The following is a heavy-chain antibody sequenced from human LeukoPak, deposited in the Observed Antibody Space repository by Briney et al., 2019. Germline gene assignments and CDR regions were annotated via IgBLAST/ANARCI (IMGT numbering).Heavy chain of an antibody. Sequence: GGSLRLSCAASGFTFSSYSMNWVRQAPGKGLEWVSSISSSSSYIYYADSVKGRFTISRDNAKNSLYLQMNSLRAEDTAVYYCARDRGSGSYLFDYWGQGTLVTVSS. J-gene: IGHJ4*02. CDR3: ARDRGSGSYLFDY. CDR2: ISSSSSYI. D-gene: IGHD1-26*01. V-gene: IGHV3-21*01. CDR1: GFTFSSYS.